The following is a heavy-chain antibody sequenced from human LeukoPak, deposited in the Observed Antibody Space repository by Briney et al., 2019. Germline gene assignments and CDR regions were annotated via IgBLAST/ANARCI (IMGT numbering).Heavy chain of an antibody. J-gene: IGHJ4*02. CDR1: GFTFSSYE. D-gene: IGHD5-12*01. Sequence: QPGGSLRLSCAASGFTFSSYEMNWVRQAPGKGLEWVSYISSSGSTIYYADSVKGRFTISRDNAKNSLYLQMNSLRAEDTAVYYCARDTFSYSGYDGSFDYWGQGTLVTVSS. CDR3: ARDTFSYSGYDGSFDY. V-gene: IGHV3-48*03. CDR2: ISSSGSTI.